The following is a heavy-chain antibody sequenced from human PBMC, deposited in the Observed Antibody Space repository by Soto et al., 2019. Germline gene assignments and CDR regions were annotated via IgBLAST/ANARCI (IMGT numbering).Heavy chain of an antibody. Sequence: GGSLRLSCAASGFTFSSYAMHWVRQAPGKGLEWVAVISYDGSNKYYADSVKGRFTISRDNSKNTLYLQMNSLRAEDTAVYYCARDGSGYCISTSCHSDAFDIWGQGTMVTVSS. D-gene: IGHD2-2*01. V-gene: IGHV3-30-3*01. CDR2: ISYDGSNK. CDR1: GFTFSSYA. J-gene: IGHJ3*02. CDR3: ARDGSGYCISTSCHSDAFDI.